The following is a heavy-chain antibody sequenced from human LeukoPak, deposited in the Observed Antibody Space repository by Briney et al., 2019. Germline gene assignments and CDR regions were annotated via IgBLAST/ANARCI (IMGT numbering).Heavy chain of an antibody. CDR2: INPRGGFT. J-gene: IGHJ3*02. Sequence: ASVKVSCKASGYTFTSYYIHWVRQAPGQGLEWMGIINPRGGFTTYAQKVQGRVTMTRDTSTSTVYMELSSLRSEDTAVYYCARERIRGNIHFDDRSGYPPHDAFDIWGQGTLITVSS. CDR1: GYTFTSYY. D-gene: IGHD3-22*01. CDR3: ARERIRGNIHFDDRSGYPPHDAFDI. V-gene: IGHV1-46*01.